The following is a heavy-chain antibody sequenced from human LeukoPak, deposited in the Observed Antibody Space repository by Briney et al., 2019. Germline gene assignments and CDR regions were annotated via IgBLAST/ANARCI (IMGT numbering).Heavy chain of an antibody. Sequence: SETLSLTCTVSGGSISSYYWSWIRQPPGKGLEWIGYIYYSGSTNYNPSLKSRVTISVDTSKNQFSLKLSSVTAADTAVYYCAREKSSVRFRRGYFDYWGQGTLVTVSS. CDR3: AREKSSVRFRRGYFDY. D-gene: IGHD3-3*01. CDR1: GGSISSYY. CDR2: IYYSGST. J-gene: IGHJ4*02. V-gene: IGHV4-59*01.